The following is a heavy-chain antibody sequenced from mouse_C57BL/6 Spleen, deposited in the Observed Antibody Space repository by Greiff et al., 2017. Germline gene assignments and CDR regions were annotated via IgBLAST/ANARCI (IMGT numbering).Heavy chain of an antibody. CDR1: GFSLTSYG. CDR2: IWGDGST. V-gene: IGHV2-3*01. Sequence: VNLVESGPGLVAPSQSLSITCTVSGFSLTSYGVSWVRQPPGKGLEWLGVIWGDGSTNYHSALISRLSISKDNSKSQVFLKLNSLQTDDTATYYGAKGGGNYVRYAMDYWGQGTSVTVSS. D-gene: IGHD2-1*01. CDR3: AKGGGNYVRYAMDY. J-gene: IGHJ4*01.